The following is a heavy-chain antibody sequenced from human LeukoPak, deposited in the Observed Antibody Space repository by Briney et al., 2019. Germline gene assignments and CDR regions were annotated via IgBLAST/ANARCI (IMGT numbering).Heavy chain of an antibody. Sequence: PSETLSLTCTVSGGSFIGYYRSWIRQSPGKGLEWIGDSYYSGSTNYNPSLKSRVTISMDRSKNQFSLRLASVTPADTAVYYCARAPMTTVPYFDHWAREPWSPSPQ. V-gene: IGHV4-59*01. J-gene: IGHJ4*02. CDR3: ARAPMTTVPYFDH. CDR2: SYYSGST. D-gene: IGHD4-17*01. CDR1: GGSFIGYY.